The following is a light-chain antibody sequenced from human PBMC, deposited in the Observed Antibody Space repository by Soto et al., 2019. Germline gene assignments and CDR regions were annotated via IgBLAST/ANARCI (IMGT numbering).Light chain of an antibody. V-gene: IGKV3-20*01. J-gene: IGKJ5*01. CDR1: QSVSSSY. CDR3: QQYVNSPGT. CDR2: AAS. Sequence: EIVLTQSPGTLSLSPGERATLSCRASQSVSSSYLAWYQQKPGQAPRLLLYAASSRAAGIPDRFSGSGSGTDFTLSISRLEPEDFAVYYCQQYVNSPGTFGQGTRLEIK.